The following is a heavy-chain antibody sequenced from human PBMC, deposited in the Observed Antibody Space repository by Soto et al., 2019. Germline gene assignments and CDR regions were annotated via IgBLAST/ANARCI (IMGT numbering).Heavy chain of an antibody. V-gene: IGHV3-15*07. D-gene: IGHD3-3*01. CDR1: GFTFSSAW. J-gene: IGHJ4*02. CDR3: MTLRGEGSIFGVVTRFDY. CDR2: IKTETDGGTT. Sequence: EVQLVESGGGLVKPGGSLRLSCAASGFTFSSAWMNWVRQAPGKGLEWVGRIKTETDGGTTDYAAPVKGRFTISRDDSKNTLYLQMDSLKTEDTAVYYCMTLRGEGSIFGVVTRFDYWGQGTLVTVSS.